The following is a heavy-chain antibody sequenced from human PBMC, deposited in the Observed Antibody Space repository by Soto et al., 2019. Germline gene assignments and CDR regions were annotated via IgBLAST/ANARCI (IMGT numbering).Heavy chain of an antibody. V-gene: IGHV5-10-1*01. Sequence: GESLKISCKGSGYTFSSYWISWVRQMPGKGLEWMGRIDPSDSYNNYSPSFQGHVTISADKSISTPYLQWSSLKASDTAMYYCARRVDTAMVFDYWGQGTLVTVSS. CDR3: ARRVDTAMVFDY. D-gene: IGHD5-18*01. CDR2: IDPSDSYN. J-gene: IGHJ4*02. CDR1: GYTFSSYW.